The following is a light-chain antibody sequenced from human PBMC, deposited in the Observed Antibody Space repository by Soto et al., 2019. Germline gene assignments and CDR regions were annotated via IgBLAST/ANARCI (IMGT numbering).Light chain of an antibody. CDR3: QQYSSWPPIT. Sequence: EIVMTQSPATLSVSPGERATLSCRASQSVAGNLAWYQQEPGQAPRLLIYGASTRATGIPARFSGSGSGTEFTLTISSLQSEDFAVYHCQQYSSWPPITFGQGTRLEMK. J-gene: IGKJ5*01. CDR1: QSVAGN. CDR2: GAS. V-gene: IGKV3-15*01.